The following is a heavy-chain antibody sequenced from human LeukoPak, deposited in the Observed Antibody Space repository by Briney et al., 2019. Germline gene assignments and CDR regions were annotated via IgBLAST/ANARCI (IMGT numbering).Heavy chain of an antibody. CDR1: GFTFSTYG. J-gene: IGHJ4*02. D-gene: IGHD2-15*01. Sequence: GGSLRLSCAASGFTFSTYGIHWVRQAPGKGLEWVAFIRYDASNTYYADSVKGRFTISRDNSKNTLYLQMNSLRAEDTAVYYCASSGVVAATSVFDYWGQGTLATVSS. CDR2: IRYDASNT. V-gene: IGHV3-30*02. CDR3: ASSGVVAATSVFDY.